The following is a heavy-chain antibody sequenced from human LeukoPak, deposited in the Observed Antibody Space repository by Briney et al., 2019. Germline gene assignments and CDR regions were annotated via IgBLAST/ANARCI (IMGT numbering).Heavy chain of an antibody. V-gene: IGHV4-59*12. Sequence: ETLSLTCTVSGGSISSYYWSWVRQPPGKGLEWIGFVYYTGSTNYSPSLKSRVTISVDTSKNQFSLKLSSVTAADTAVYYCARVGRDCSSTSCYYYYYYYMDVWGKGTTVTVSS. CDR3: ARVGRDCSSTSCYYYYYYYMDV. CDR1: GGSISSYY. D-gene: IGHD2-2*01. CDR2: VYYTGST. J-gene: IGHJ6*03.